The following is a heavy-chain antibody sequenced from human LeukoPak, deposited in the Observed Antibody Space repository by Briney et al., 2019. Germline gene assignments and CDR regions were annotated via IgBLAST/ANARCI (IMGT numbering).Heavy chain of an antibody. CDR3: ARGRIVGATSPLVY. D-gene: IGHD1-26*01. V-gene: IGHV4-34*01. CDR1: GGSFSGYY. CDR2: INHSGST. J-gene: IGHJ4*02. Sequence: SETLSLTCAVYGGSFSGYYWSWIRQPPGKGLEWIGEINHSGSTNYNPSLKSRVTIPVDTSKNQFSLKLSSVTAADTAVYYCARGRIVGATSPLVYWGQGTLVTVSS.